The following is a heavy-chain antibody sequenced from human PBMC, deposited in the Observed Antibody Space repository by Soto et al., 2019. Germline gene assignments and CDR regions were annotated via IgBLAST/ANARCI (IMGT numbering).Heavy chain of an antibody. V-gene: IGHV3-23*01. D-gene: IGHD2-15*01. Sequence: LRLSCAAAGFTFSIYAMSWVRQAPGKGLEWVSEISGSGGSTYYADSVKGRFTISRDNAKNSLYLQMNSLRAEDTAVYYCARDEDIVVVVDAIFEYWGQGTLVTVSS. CDR2: ISGSGGST. CDR1: GFTFSIYA. J-gene: IGHJ4*02. CDR3: ARDEDIVVVVDAIFEY.